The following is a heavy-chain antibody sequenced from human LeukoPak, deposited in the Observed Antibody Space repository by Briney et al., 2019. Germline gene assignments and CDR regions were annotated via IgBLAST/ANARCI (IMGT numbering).Heavy chain of an antibody. Sequence: SVKVSCKASGYTFTGFYMHWVRQAPGQGLEWMGWINPNSGGTKYAQTFQGRVTMTRDTSISTAYMELSSLRSDDTAVYYCARVVGGNYYGSETGDYWGQGTLVTVSS. J-gene: IGHJ4*02. CDR3: ARVVGGNYYGSETGDY. CDR2: INPNSGGT. D-gene: IGHD3-10*01. V-gene: IGHV1-2*02. CDR1: GYTFTGFY.